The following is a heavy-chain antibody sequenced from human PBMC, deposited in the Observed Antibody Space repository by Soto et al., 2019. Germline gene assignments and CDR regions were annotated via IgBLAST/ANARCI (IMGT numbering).Heavy chain of an antibody. CDR1: GFTFTSSA. D-gene: IGHD2-21*02. Sequence: GASVKVSCKASGFTFTSSAVQWVRQARGQRLEWIGWIVVGSGNTNYAQKLQERVTITRDMSTSTAYMELSSLRSEDTAVYYCAAALRVVTADYYYYYYGMDVWGQGTTVTVSS. CDR3: AAALRVVTADYYYYYYGMDV. J-gene: IGHJ6*02. V-gene: IGHV1-58*01. CDR2: IVVGSGNT.